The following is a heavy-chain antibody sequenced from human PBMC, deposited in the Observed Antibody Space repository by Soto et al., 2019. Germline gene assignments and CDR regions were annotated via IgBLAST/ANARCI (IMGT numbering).Heavy chain of an antibody. CDR3: ARGPGVVDTAFVDV. Sequence: PGGSLRLSCAASGFTFSSYWMHWVRQAPGKGLEWVAVISYDGSNKYYADSVKGRFTISRDNSKNTLYLQMNSLRAKDTAVYYCARGPGVVDTAFVDVWGQGTTVTVSS. CDR1: GFTFSSYW. V-gene: IGHV3-30-3*01. J-gene: IGHJ6*02. D-gene: IGHD5-18*01. CDR2: ISYDGSNK.